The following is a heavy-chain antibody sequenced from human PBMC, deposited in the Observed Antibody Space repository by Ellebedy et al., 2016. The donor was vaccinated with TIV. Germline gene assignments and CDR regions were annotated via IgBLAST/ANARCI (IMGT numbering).Heavy chain of an antibody. J-gene: IGHJ5*02. CDR1: GFTFSSYS. V-gene: IGHV3-48*02. CDR3: ARDLRAFKEVAGVNWFDP. Sequence: GESLKISCAASGFTFSSYSMNWVRQAPGKGLEWISYISSSSSAIYYADSVKGRFTISRDNAKDSLYLEMNSLRDEDTAVYYCARDLRAFKEVAGVNWFDPWGQGTLVTVSS. D-gene: IGHD6-19*01. CDR2: ISSSSSAI.